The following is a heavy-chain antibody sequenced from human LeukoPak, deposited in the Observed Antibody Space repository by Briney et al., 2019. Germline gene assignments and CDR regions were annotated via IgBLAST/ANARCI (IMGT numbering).Heavy chain of an antibody. CDR1: GFTFSSYS. D-gene: IGHD3-16*01. CDR2: ISSSSSTI. Sequence: GGSLRLSCAASGFTFSSYSINWVRQAPGKGLEWVSYISSSSSTIYYADSVKGRFTISRDNAKNSLYLQMNSLRAEDTAVYYCARPLGAGRYGMDVWGQGTTVTVSS. V-gene: IGHV3-48*04. CDR3: ARPLGAGRYGMDV. J-gene: IGHJ6*02.